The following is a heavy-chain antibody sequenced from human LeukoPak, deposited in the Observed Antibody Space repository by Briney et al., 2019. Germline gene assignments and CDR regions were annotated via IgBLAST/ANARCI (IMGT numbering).Heavy chain of an antibody. J-gene: IGHJ6*02. D-gene: IGHD3-22*01. V-gene: IGHV3-30*04. CDR1: GFTFSSYA. CDR2: ISYDGSNK. Sequence: PGGSLRLSCAASGFTFSSYAMHWVRQAPGKGLEWVAVISYDGSNKYYADSVKGRFTIPRDNSKNTLYLQMNSLRAEDTAVYYCARDASSGIGGYYYGMDVWGQGTTVTVSS. CDR3: ARDASSGIGGYYYGMDV.